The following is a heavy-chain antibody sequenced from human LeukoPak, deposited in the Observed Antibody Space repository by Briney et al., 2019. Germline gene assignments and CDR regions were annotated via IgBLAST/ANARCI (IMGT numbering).Heavy chain of an antibody. Sequence: PSETLSLTCTVSGGSISSSSYYWGWIRQPPGKGLEWIGSIYYSGSTYYNPSLKSRVTISVDTSKNQFSLKLSSVTAADTAVYYCASGDRRGGHLSGMDVWGQGTTVTVSS. J-gene: IGHJ6*02. V-gene: IGHV4-39*01. CDR2: IYYSGST. CDR1: GGSISSSSYY. D-gene: IGHD3-10*01. CDR3: ASGDRRGGHLSGMDV.